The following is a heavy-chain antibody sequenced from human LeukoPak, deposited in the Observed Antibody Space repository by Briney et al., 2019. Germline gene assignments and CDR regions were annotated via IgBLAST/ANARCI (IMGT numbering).Heavy chain of an antibody. CDR2: IGGYNGNT. V-gene: IGHV1-18*01. Sequence: ASVKVSCRASGYTFGSYGIAWVRQAPGQGLEWMGWIGGYNGNTNYAQKLQGRVSMTTDTSTTTAYMELRSLTSDDTALYYCARSSLGTITAGPFDYWGQGTLVTVSS. CDR1: GYTFGSYG. J-gene: IGHJ4*02. D-gene: IGHD5-12*01. CDR3: ARSSLGTITAGPFDY.